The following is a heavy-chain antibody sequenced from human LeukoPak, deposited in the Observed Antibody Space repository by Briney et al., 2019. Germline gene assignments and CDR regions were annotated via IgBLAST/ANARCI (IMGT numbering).Heavy chain of an antibody. V-gene: IGHV6-1*01. CDR3: ARRLTRYDCFDP. D-gene: IGHD1-1*01. CDR1: GDSVSSNSVT. Sequence: SQTLSLTCAISGDSVSSNSVTWNWIRQSPSRGLEWLGRTYYRSTWYNDYAVSVRGRITVNPDTSKNQFSLHRNSVTPEDTAVYYCARRLTRYDCFDPWGQGILVTVSS. J-gene: IGHJ5*02. CDR2: TYYRSTWYN.